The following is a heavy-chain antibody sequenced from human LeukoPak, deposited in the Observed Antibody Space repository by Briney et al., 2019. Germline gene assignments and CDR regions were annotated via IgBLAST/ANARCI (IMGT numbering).Heavy chain of an antibody. V-gene: IGHV1-58*01. CDR1: GFTFTSSA. CDR3: AAADYYDSSGYYHYYGMDV. D-gene: IGHD3-22*01. CDR2: IVVGSGNT. J-gene: IGHJ6*02. Sequence: SVKVSCKASGFTFTSSAVQWVRQARGQRLEWIGWIVVGSGNTNYAQKFQERVTITRDMSTSTAYMELSSLRSEDTAVYYCAAADYYDSSGYYHYYGMDVWGRGTTVTVSS.